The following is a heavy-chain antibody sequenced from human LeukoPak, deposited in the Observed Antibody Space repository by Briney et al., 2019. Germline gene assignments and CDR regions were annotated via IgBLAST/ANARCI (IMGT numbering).Heavy chain of an antibody. D-gene: IGHD3-10*01. Sequence: GGSLRLSCAASGFTFSSYSMNWVRQAPGKGLEWVSSISSSSSYIYYADSVKGRFSISRDNAKNSLYLQMNSLRAEDTAVYYCARDSYYYGSGNDYWGQGALVTVSS. CDR1: GFTFSSYS. CDR2: ISSSSSYI. J-gene: IGHJ4*02. CDR3: ARDSYYYGSGNDY. V-gene: IGHV3-21*01.